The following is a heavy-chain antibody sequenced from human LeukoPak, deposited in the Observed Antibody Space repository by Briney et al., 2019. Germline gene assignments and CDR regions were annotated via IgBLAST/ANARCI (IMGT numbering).Heavy chain of an antibody. D-gene: IGHD2-2*01. CDR1: GGTFISCV. CDR2: IIPIFGTA. J-gene: IGHJ5*02. CDR3: ARALLRYCSSTSCYWFDP. Sequence: SVKVSCKASGGTFISCVISWVRQAPGQGLEWMGGIIPIFGTANYAQKFQGRVTITADESTSTAYMELSSLRSEDTAVYYCARALLRYCSSTSCYWFDPWGQGTLVTVSS. V-gene: IGHV1-69*13.